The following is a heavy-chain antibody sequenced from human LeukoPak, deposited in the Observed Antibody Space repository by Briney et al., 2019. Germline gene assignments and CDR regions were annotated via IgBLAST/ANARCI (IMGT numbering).Heavy chain of an antibody. Sequence: PSETLPLTCTVSGGSISSYYWSWIRQPAGKGLEWIGRIYTSGSTNYNPSLKSRVTMSVDTSKNQFSLKLSSVTAADTAVYYCARETPIVGATELFDYWGQGTLVTVSS. CDR2: IYTSGST. CDR3: ARETPIVGATELFDY. J-gene: IGHJ4*02. D-gene: IGHD1-26*01. CDR1: GGSISSYY. V-gene: IGHV4-4*07.